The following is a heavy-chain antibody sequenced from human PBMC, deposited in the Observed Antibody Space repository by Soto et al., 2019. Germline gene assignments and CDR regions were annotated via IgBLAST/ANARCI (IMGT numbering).Heavy chain of an antibody. CDR3: AKAFSIYCSSTSCYKAFDI. D-gene: IGHD2-2*02. J-gene: IGHJ3*02. Sequence: QPGGSLRLSCAASGFTFSSYWMSWVRQAPGKGLEWVANIKQDESKKYYVDSVKGRFTISRDNAKNSLYLQMNSLRAEDTALYYCAKAFSIYCSSTSCYKAFDIWGQGTMVTVSS. V-gene: IGHV3-7*03. CDR2: IKQDESKK. CDR1: GFTFSSYW.